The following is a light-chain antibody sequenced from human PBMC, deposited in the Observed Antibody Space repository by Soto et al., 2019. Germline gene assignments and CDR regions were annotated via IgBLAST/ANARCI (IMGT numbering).Light chain of an antibody. Sequence: QSALTQPPSASGTPGQSVTIPCTGTSSDVGDYNYVSWYQQHPGKAPKLMIYEVSRRPSGVPDRFSGSKSGNTASLTVSGLQAEDEADYYCSSYAGNSRYVFGTGTKVTVL. CDR3: SSYAGNSRYV. J-gene: IGLJ1*01. CDR2: EVS. V-gene: IGLV2-8*01. CDR1: SSDVGDYNY.